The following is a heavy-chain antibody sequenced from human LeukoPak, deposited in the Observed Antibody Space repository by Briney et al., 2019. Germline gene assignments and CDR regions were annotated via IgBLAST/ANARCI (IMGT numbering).Heavy chain of an antibody. V-gene: IGHV3-21*01. J-gene: IGHJ5*02. CDR2: ISSSSSYK. CDR1: GFTFSSYS. CDR3: ARDLVPATAPPYNWFDP. Sequence: GWSLRPSCAASGFTFSSYSMNWVRQAPGKGLEWVSSISSSSSYKYYGDSVKGRFTISRDNVKNSLYLQMNSLRAEDTAVYYCARDLVPATAPPYNWFDPWGQGTLVTVSS. D-gene: IGHD2-15*01.